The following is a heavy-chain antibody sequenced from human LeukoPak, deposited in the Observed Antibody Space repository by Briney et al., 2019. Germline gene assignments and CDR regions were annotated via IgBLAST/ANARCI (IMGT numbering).Heavy chain of an antibody. D-gene: IGHD1-1*01. J-gene: IGHJ4*02. CDR1: GFTFSSYA. CDR3: GKWKLERKTIHFDY. CDR2: ISGSGGST. V-gene: IGHV3-23*01. Sequence: PGASLRLSCAASGFTFSSYAMSWVRQAPGKGLEWVSAISGSGGSTYYADSVKGRFTISRDNSKNTLYLQMNSLRAEDTAVYYCGKWKLERKTIHFDYWGQETLVTVSS.